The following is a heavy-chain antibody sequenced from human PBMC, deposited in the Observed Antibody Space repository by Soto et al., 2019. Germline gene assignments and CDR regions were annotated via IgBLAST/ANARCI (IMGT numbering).Heavy chain of an antibody. J-gene: IGHJ3*02. CDR3: ARTLCSGGSCYFDAFDI. D-gene: IGHD2-15*01. Sequence: QVQLQESGPGLVKPSETLSLTCTVSGGSISSYYWSWIRQPPGKGLEWIGYIYYSGSTNYNPYLKRRVTISVDTYKNQFSLKLSSVTAADTAVYYCARTLCSGGSCYFDAFDIWGQGTMVTVSS. CDR2: IYYSGST. CDR1: GGSISSYY. V-gene: IGHV4-59*01.